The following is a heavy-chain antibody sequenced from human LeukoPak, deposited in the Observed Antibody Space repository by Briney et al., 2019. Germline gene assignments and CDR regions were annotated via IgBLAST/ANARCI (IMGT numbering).Heavy chain of an antibody. CDR3: AKVDSRAIDY. Sequence: GESLKISCKGSAYIFTNYWIGWVRQMPGKGLEWMGIIYPRDSDTRYSPSFQGQVTISADKSISTAYLQWSSLKASDTAMYYCAKVDSRAIDYWGQGTLVTVSS. D-gene: IGHD3-22*01. V-gene: IGHV5-51*01. J-gene: IGHJ4*02. CDR1: AYIFTNYW. CDR2: IYPRDSDT.